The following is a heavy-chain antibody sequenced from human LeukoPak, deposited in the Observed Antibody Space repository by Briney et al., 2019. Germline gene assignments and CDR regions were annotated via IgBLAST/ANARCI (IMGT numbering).Heavy chain of an antibody. CDR1: GFTFSSYG. V-gene: IGHV3-30*03. CDR2: ISYDGSNK. D-gene: IGHD6-19*01. CDR3: ARDCDLAVAGYFDL. Sequence: GGSLRLSCAASGFTFSSYGMHWVRQAPGKGLEWVAVISYDGSNKYYADSVKGRFTISRDNSKNTLYLQMNSLRAEDTAVYYCARDCDLAVAGYFDLWGRGTLVTVSS. J-gene: IGHJ2*01.